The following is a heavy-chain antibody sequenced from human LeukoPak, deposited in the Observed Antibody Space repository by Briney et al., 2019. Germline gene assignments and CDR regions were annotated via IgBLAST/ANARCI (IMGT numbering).Heavy chain of an antibody. CDR3: ARSGSGSFDY. J-gene: IGHJ4*02. V-gene: IGHV1-46*01. CDR1: GYAFTTYY. D-gene: IGHD7-27*01. CDR2: INPSGGST. Sequence: ASVKVSCKASGYAFTTYYIHWVRQAPGQGLEWMGIINPSGGSTSYAQKFQGRVTMTRDTSTSTVYMELSSLRSEDTAVYYCARSGSGSFDYWGQGTLVTVSS.